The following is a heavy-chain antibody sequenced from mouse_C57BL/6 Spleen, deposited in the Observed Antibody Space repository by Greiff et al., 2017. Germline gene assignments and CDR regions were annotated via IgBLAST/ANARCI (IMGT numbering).Heavy chain of an antibody. J-gene: IGHJ1*03. V-gene: IGHV3-6*01. CDR3: ARESYDGYYRYWYFDV. CDR1: GYSITSGYY. CDR2: ISYDGSN. D-gene: IGHD2-3*01. Sequence: EVKLQESGPGLVKPSQSLSLTCSVTGYSITSGYYWNWIRQFPGNKLEWMGYISYDGSNNYNPSLKNRISITRDTSKNQFFLKLNSVTTEDTATYYCARESYDGYYRYWYFDVWGTGTTVTVSS.